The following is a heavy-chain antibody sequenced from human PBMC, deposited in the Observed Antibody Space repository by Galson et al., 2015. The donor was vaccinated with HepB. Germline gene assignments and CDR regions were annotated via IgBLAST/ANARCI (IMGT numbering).Heavy chain of an antibody. J-gene: IGHJ5*02. CDR3: ARGGKEQLVRPYWVDP. CDR2: INHSGST. CDR1: GGSFSRYY. Sequence: ETLSLTCAVYGGSFSRYYWTWLRQSPGKGLEWIGEINHSGSTTFNPSLKSRVTMSVDTFKNQFSLRLTSVTAADTAVHYCARGGKEQLVRPYWVDPWGQGTLVTVSS. V-gene: IGHV4-34*01. D-gene: IGHD6-13*01.